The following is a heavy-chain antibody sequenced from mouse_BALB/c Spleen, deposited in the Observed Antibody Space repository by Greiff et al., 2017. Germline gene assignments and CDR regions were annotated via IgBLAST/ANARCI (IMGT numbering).Heavy chain of an antibody. J-gene: IGHJ4*01. CDR1: GFTFSSYT. CDR3: ARHEGYYALDY. CDR2: ISNGGGST. Sequence: VQLKESGGGLVQPGGSLKLSCAASGFTFSSYTMSWVRQTPEKRLEWVAYISNGGGSTYYPDTVKGRFTISRDNAKNTLYLQMSSLKSEDTAMYYCARHEGYYALDYWGQGTSVTVSS. V-gene: IGHV5-12-2*01.